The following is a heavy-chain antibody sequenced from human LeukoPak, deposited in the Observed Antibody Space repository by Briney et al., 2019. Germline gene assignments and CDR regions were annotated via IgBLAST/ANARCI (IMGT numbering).Heavy chain of an antibody. J-gene: IGHJ4*02. CDR2: ISSDGSWT. V-gene: IGHV3-74*01. D-gene: IGHD2/OR15-2a*01. CDR3: VSFYETY. CDR1: ANYW. Sequence: PGGSLRLSCVASANYWMHWVRQAPGKGLVWVSHISSDGSWTSYADSVKGRFTISKDNAKSTVYLQMNSLRAEDTAVYYCVSFYETYWGRGTLVTVSS.